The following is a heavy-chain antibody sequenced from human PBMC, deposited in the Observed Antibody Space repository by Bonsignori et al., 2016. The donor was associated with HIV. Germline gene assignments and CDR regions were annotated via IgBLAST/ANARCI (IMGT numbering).Heavy chain of an antibody. Sequence: QLQLQESGPGLVKPSETLSLTCTVSGGSISSSSYYWGWIRQPPGKGLEWIGSIYYSGSTYYNPSLKSRVTISVDTSKNQFSLKLSSVTAADTAVYYCARAIHGGDRDYYYMDVWGQGP. CDR2: IYYSGST. J-gene: IGHJ6*03. D-gene: IGHD3-10*01. CDR1: GGSISSSSYY. V-gene: IGHV4-39*07. CDR3: ARAIHGGDRDYYYMDV.